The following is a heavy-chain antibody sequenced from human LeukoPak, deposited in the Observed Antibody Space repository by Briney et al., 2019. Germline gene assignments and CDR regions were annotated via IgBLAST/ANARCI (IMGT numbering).Heavy chain of an antibody. CDR2: ISSSGDNT. CDR3: AKVKALDAVASYFDY. CDR1: GFVFPTYA. J-gene: IGHJ4*02. Sequence: GGSLRLSCAASGFVFPTYAMGWVRQAPGKGLERVSAISSSGDNTYYADSVKGQFTISRDDSKNTLDLQMNSLRAEDTAMYHCAKVKALDAVASYFDYWGQGTLVTVSS. V-gene: IGHV3-23*01. D-gene: IGHD2-8*01.